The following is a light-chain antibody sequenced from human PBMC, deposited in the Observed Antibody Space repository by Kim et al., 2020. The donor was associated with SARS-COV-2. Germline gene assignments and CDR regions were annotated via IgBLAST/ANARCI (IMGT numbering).Light chain of an antibody. J-gene: IGKJ1*01. CDR3: QQYYSTPRT. V-gene: IGKV4-1*01. CDR1: QSVLYSSNNKDY. CDR2: WAS. Sequence: DIVMTHSPDSLAVSLGERASINCKSSQSVLYSSNNKDYLAWYQQKPGQPPKLLIYWASTRESGVPDRFSGSGSGTDFTLTINSLQAEDVAVYYCQQYYSTPRTFGKGTKVDIK.